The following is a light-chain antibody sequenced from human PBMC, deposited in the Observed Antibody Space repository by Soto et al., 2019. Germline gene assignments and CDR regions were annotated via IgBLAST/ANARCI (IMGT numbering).Light chain of an antibody. CDR2: WAS. J-gene: IGKJ1*01. Sequence: DIVMTQSPASLAVSLGESSTINCKSSQSVLFSSTNNNYLAWYQQKPGQPPELLIYWASTRESGVPDRFNGSGSGTDFTLTISSLQAEDVAVYYCQQYYSSPPTFGQGTKVDIK. CDR3: QQYYSSPPT. V-gene: IGKV4-1*01. CDR1: QSVLFSSTNNNY.